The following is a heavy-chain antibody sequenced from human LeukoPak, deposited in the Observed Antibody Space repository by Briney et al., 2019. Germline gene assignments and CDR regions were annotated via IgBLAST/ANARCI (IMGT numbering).Heavy chain of an antibody. J-gene: IGHJ4*02. CDR3: AKDLYDRSGYYFFDY. V-gene: IGHV3-30*18. CDR1: GFTFSSYG. CDR2: ISYDGSNK. D-gene: IGHD3-22*01. Sequence: GGALILSRVASGFTFSSYGMHGLRQAPGKGLEWVAVISYDGSNKYYAESVKGRVTISRDNSKSTLYLQLSSLRAEDTAVYYCAKDLYDRSGYYFFDYWGQGTLVTVSS.